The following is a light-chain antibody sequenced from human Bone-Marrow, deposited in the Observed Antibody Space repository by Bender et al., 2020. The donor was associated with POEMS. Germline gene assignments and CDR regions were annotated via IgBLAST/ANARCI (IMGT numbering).Light chain of an antibody. CDR3: SSYAGGDNYV. Sequence: QSALTQPPSASGSPGQSVAISCTGTSSDVGASNYVSWYQQRPGKVPKVMIYEVSKRPSGVPDRFSGSKSGNTAFLTVSGLQSEDEADYYCSSYAGGDNYVFGTGTKVTVL. J-gene: IGLJ1*01. V-gene: IGLV2-8*01. CDR2: EVS. CDR1: SSDVGASNY.